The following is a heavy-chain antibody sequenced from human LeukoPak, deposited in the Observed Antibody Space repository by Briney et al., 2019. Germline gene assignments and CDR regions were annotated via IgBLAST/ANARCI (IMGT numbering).Heavy chain of an antibody. V-gene: IGHV3-23*01. J-gene: IGHJ1*01. CDR3: AQQLGYCSGGTCYFTY. Sequence: PGRSLRLSCAASGFTFSSYAMSWVRQAPGKGLEWVAAISNSGGDTFYSDSGEGRFTIARDNSKNTLYLQMNSLRVDDTAVYYCAQQLGYCSGGTCYFTYWGQGTLVTVSS. D-gene: IGHD2-15*01. CDR2: ISNSGGDT. CDR1: GFTFSSYA.